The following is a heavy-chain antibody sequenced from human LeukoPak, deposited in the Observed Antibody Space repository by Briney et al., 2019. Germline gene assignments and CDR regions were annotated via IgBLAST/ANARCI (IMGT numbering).Heavy chain of an antibody. CDR3: ARAAAKQQLVPNWFDP. Sequence: PSETLSLTCTVSGGSVSSSTNYWGWIRQPPGKGLEWIGTIYYSGSTYYNPSLKSRVSLSVDTSKNQFSLKLSSVTAADTAVYYCARAAAKQQLVPNWFDPWGQGTLVTVSS. J-gene: IGHJ5*02. D-gene: IGHD6-13*01. CDR2: IYYSGST. V-gene: IGHV4-39*07. CDR1: GGSVSSSTNY.